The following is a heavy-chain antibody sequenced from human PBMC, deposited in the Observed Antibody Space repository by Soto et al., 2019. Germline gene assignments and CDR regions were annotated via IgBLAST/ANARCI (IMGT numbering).Heavy chain of an antibody. D-gene: IGHD2-21*02. J-gene: IGHJ4*02. CDR1: GDSINNRSYY. V-gene: IGHV4-39*01. CDR3: ARQRTSVVTQAYFDS. Sequence: SETLSLTCTVTGDSINNRSYYWGWIRQPPGKGLEWIGSIYYSGSTYNNPSLKSRVSMSVDTSRNQFSLKLRPVTAAHTALYYCARQRTSVVTQAYFDSWGQVSLFTVSS. CDR2: IYYSGST.